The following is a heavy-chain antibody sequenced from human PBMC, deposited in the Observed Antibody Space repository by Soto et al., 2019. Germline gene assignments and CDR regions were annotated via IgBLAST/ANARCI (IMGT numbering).Heavy chain of an antibody. CDR1: GFTFTDYA. CDR2: ISGIGGST. Sequence: EVQLLESGGGLVQPGGSLRLSCAASGFTFTDYALSWVRQSPGKGLEWVATISGIGGSTYLADSVKGRLRISSDNSKNTVSLLMNSVRAEDTAVYFGARASYCYISSWYYFACWAQGKLVTVSS. CDR3: ARASYCYISSWYYFAC. J-gene: IGHJ4*02. V-gene: IGHV3-23*01. D-gene: IGHD6-13*01.